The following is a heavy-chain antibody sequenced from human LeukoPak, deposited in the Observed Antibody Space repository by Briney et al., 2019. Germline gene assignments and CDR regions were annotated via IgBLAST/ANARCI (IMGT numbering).Heavy chain of an antibody. J-gene: IGHJ4*02. Sequence: ASVKVSCKTSDYTFTSYGISWVRQAPGQGLEWMGWISTYNGNTNYPQKLQGRVTMTTDTSTSTAYMELRGLRSDDTAVYYCARGNWNYGDYWGQGTLVTVSS. CDR3: ARGNWNYGDY. D-gene: IGHD1-7*01. CDR2: ISTYNGNT. V-gene: IGHV1-18*01. CDR1: DYTFTSYG.